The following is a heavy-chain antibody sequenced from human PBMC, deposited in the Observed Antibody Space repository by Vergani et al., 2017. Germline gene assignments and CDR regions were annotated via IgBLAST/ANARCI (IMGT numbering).Heavy chain of an antibody. Sequence: VQLVESGGGVVQPGRSLRLSCETSGLMFNNYGMHWVRQAPGKGLEWVSSISSSSSYIYYADSVKGRFTISRDNAKNSLYLQMNSLRAEDTAVYYCARSLRSSREIRGDYWGQGILVTVSS. D-gene: IGHD6-6*01. V-gene: IGHV3-21*01. J-gene: IGHJ4*02. CDR1: GLMFNNYG. CDR2: ISSSSSYI. CDR3: ARSLRSSREIRGDY.